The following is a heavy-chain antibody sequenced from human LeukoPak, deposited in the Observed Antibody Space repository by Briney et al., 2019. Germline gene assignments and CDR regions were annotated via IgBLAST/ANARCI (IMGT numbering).Heavy chain of an antibody. CDR3: APDLRGAAWSLDY. CDR1: GFTFRNYG. Sequence: GGSLRLSCTASGFTFRNYGMSWVRQAPGKGLGWVSLINDGGTSAYYTDSVKGRFTISRDNSKNTMYLQMNSLRVEDTAVYYCAPDLRGAAWSLDYWGQGTLVTVSS. V-gene: IGHV3-23*01. J-gene: IGHJ4*02. D-gene: IGHD2-15*01. CDR2: INDGGTSA.